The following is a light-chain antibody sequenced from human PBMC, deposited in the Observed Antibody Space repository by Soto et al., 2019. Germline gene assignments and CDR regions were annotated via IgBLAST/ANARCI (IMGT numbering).Light chain of an antibody. CDR1: QSISSW. CDR2: KAS. CDR3: QQYNDNWT. J-gene: IGKJ1*01. V-gene: IGKV1-5*03. Sequence: DSQMTQSPSTLSASVGDRVTITCRASQSISSWLAWYQQKPGKAPKLLIYKASTLQSGVPSRFSGSGSVTEFTLAISSLQPDDSATYYCQQYNDNWTFGQGTKVEIK.